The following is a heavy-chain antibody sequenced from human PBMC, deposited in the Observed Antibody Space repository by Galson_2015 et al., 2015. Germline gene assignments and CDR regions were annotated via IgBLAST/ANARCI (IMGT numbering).Heavy chain of an antibody. CDR3: ARRLGYCSGGSCNYNWFDP. D-gene: IGHD2-15*01. J-gene: IGHJ5*02. Sequence: QSGAEVKKPGESLKISCKGSGYSFTSYWIGWVRQMPGKGLEWMGIIYPGDSDTRYSPSFQGQVTISADKSISTAYLQWSSLKASDTAMYYCARRLGYCSGGSCNYNWFDPWGQGTLVTVSS. CDR2: IYPGDSDT. V-gene: IGHV5-51*01. CDR1: GYSFTSYW.